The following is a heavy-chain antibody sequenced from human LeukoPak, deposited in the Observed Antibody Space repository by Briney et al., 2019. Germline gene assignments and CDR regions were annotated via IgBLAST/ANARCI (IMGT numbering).Heavy chain of an antibody. CDR1: GGSISSYY. V-gene: IGHV4-4*07. CDR2: IYTSGST. J-gene: IGHJ5*02. CDR3: ARSLTIFGVVEGFDP. D-gene: IGHD3-3*01. Sequence: SETLSLTCTVSGGSISSYYWSWIRQPAGKGLEWIGRIYTSGSTNYNPSLKSRVTMSVDTSKNQFSLKLSSVTAADTAVYYCARSLTIFGVVEGFDPWGQGTLVTVSS.